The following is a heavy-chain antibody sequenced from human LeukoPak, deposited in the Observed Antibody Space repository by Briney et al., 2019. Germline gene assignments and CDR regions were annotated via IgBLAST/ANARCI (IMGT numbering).Heavy chain of an antibody. CDR1: GYTFTSYA. CDR2: FNAGNGNT. CDR3: ASGRWGPFDY. V-gene: IGHV1-3*01. J-gene: IGHJ4*02. D-gene: IGHD3-16*01. Sequence: GASVKVSCKASGYTFTSYAMHWVRQAPGQRLEWMGWFNAGNGNTKYSQKFQGRVTITRDTSASTAYMELSSLRSEDTAVYYCASGRWGPFDYWSQGTLVTVSS.